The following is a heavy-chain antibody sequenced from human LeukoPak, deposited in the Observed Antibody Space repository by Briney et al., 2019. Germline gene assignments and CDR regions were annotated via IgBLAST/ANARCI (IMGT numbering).Heavy chain of an antibody. V-gene: IGHV4-31*03. Sequence: SETLSLTCTASGGSISSGGYYWSWIRQHPGKGLEWIGYIYYSGSTYYNPSLKSRVTISVDTSKNQFSLKLRSVTAADTAVLFRAGGPRDCSGGSCSFNWFDPWGQGILVTVSS. CDR2: IYYSGST. CDR3: AGGPRDCSGGSCSFNWFDP. J-gene: IGHJ5*02. D-gene: IGHD2-15*01. CDR1: GGSISSGGYY.